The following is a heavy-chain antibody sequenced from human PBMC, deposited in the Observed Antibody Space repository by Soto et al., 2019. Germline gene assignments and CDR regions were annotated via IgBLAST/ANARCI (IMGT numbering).Heavy chain of an antibody. D-gene: IGHD1-26*01. CDR2: ISGSGFKK. CDR1: GFIFENFG. CDR3: AKNQGVELVPLATVDWFDP. V-gene: IGHV3-23*01. Sequence: GGSRRLPCAASGFIFENFGMSWVRQAPGKVLDWISSISGSGFKKFYADSVKGRFTISRDNSKITMDLELNNLSAADTTVYHCAKNQGVELVPLATVDWFDPWGQGSLVTVSS. J-gene: IGHJ5*02.